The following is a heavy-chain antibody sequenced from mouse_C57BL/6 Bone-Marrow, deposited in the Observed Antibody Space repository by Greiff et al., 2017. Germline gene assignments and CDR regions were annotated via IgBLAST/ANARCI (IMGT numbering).Heavy chain of an antibody. J-gene: IGHJ4*01. CDR1: GYTFTGYW. CDR3: ARAEDGYFQYYYAMDY. V-gene: IGHV1-9*01. Sequence: QVQLQQSGAELMKPGASVKLSCKATGYTFTGYWIEWVKQRPGHGLEWIGEILPGSGSTNYNEKFKGKATFTADTSSNTAYLQLSSLTSEDTAIYYCARAEDGYFQYYYAMDYWGQGTSVTVSS. CDR2: ILPGSGST. D-gene: IGHD2-3*01.